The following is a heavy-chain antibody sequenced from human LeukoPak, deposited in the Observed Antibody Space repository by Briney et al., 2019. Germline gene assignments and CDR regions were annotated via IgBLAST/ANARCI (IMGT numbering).Heavy chain of an antibody. Sequence: GGSLRLSCAGSGFALKSYSLSWVRQAPGKGLEWVSSISSTSAYIYYADSVKGRFTISRDNVDNVVYLQMNSLGAEDTAVYYCARVAVSGPAGWFDSWGQGTLVIVSS. CDR1: GFALKSYS. V-gene: IGHV3-21*01. CDR3: ARVAVSGPAGWFDS. J-gene: IGHJ5*01. D-gene: IGHD2-8*02. CDR2: ISSTSAYI.